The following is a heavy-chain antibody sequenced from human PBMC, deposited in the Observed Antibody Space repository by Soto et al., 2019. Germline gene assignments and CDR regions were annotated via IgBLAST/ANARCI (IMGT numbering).Heavy chain of an antibody. CDR1: GFTFSSYA. CDR2: ISYDGSNK. Sequence: GSLRLSCAASGFTFSSYAMHWVRQAPGKGLEWVAVISYDGSNKYYADSVKGRFTISRDNSKNTLYLQMNSLRAEDTAVYYCARGPTAIKTELDYWGQGTLVTVSS. D-gene: IGHD5-18*01. V-gene: IGHV3-30-3*01. J-gene: IGHJ4*02. CDR3: ARGPTAIKTELDY.